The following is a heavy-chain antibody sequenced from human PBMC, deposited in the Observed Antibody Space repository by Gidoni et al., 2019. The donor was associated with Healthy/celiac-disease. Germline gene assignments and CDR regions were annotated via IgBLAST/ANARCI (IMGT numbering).Heavy chain of an antibody. Sequence: EVQLVESGGGLIQPGGYLSLSCAASGFTVSRTYMSWVRQAPGNGLEWVSVIYSGGSTYYADSVKCRFTISRDNSKNTLYLQMNSLRAEDTAVYYCASSYTNYFDYWGQGTLVTVSS. J-gene: IGHJ4*02. CDR2: IYSGGST. D-gene: IGHD3-16*01. CDR1: GFTVSRTY. V-gene: IGHV3-53*01. CDR3: ASSYTNYFDY.